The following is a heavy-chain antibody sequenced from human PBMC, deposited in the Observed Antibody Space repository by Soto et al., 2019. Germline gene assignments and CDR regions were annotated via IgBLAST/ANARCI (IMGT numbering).Heavy chain of an antibody. CDR2: ISTYVGDT. CDR1: GHTFADDD. V-gene: IGHV1-18*04. D-gene: IGHD5-12*01. Sequence: ASVKVSCKAFGHTFADDDITWVRQAPGQGLEWMGWISTYVGDTSYAQRLQGRVTMTTDTSTNTAYMELKSLRSDDTAVYYCASGSSGQRADYWGQGTLVTVSS. CDR3: ASGSSGQRADY. J-gene: IGHJ4*02.